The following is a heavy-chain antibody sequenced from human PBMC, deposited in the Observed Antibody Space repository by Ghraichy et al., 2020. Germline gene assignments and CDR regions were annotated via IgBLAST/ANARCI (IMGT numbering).Heavy chain of an antibody. J-gene: IGHJ4*02. V-gene: IGHV3-48*03. Sequence: SCAASDFLFSSYAMNWVRQAPGKGLEWVSFISGSGGTIYYADSVKGRFTISRDNAKNSLYLQMNSLRVEDTALYYCVRDRYNSGSQPRIFYFDYWGQGTLVTVSS. D-gene: IGHD6-19*01. CDR2: ISGSGGTI. CDR3: VRDRYNSGSQPRIFYFDY. CDR1: DFLFSSYA.